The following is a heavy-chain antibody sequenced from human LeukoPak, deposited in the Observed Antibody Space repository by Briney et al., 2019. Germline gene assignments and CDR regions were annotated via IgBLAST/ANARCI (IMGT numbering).Heavy chain of an antibody. Sequence: ASVKVSCKASGYTFTGYYMHWVRQAPGQGLEWMGWINPNSGGTNYAQKFQGRVTMTRNTSISTAYMELSRLRSDDTAVYYCARERDIVVVTAISWHFDLWGRGTLVTVSS. D-gene: IGHD2-21*02. CDR2: INPNSGGT. J-gene: IGHJ2*01. CDR3: ARERDIVVVTAISWHFDL. V-gene: IGHV1-2*02. CDR1: GYTFTGYY.